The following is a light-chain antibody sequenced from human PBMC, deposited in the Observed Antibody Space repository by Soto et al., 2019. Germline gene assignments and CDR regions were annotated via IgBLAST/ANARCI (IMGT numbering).Light chain of an antibody. Sequence: QSALTQPASVSGSPGQSITISCTGTSSDVGGYDYVSWYQQHPGKAPKLMIFEVSNRPSEISNRFSGSKSGNTASLIISGLQAEDEADYDCCSYAGSDILIFGGGTKLTVL. CDR1: SSDVGGYDY. J-gene: IGLJ2*01. CDR2: EVS. CDR3: CSYAGSDILI. V-gene: IGLV2-14*01.